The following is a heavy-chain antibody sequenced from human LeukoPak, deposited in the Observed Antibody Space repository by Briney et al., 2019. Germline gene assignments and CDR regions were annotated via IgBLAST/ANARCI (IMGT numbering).Heavy chain of an antibody. CDR1: GYSFTSYW. D-gene: IGHD3-22*01. V-gene: IGHV5-51*01. Sequence: GESLKISCKGSGYSFTSYWIGWVRQMPGKDLEWMGIIYPGDSDTRYSPSFQGQVTISADKSISTAYLQWSSLKASDTAMYYCARQPYYYDSSGYQNDYWGQGTLITVSS. J-gene: IGHJ4*02. CDR2: IYPGDSDT. CDR3: ARQPYYYDSSGYQNDY.